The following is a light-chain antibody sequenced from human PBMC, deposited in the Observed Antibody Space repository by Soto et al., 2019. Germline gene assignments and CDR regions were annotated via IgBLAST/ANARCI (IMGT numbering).Light chain of an antibody. CDR3: HQRQSWPRT. CDR1: QSISSND. J-gene: IGKJ1*01. CDR2: GAS. Sequence: EIVLTQSPGTLSLSPGERATLSCRASQSISSNDLAWFQQKPGQAPRLLIYGASTRATGIPDRFGGSGSGTDFTLTISSLEPEDFALYYCHQRQSWPRTFGQGT. V-gene: IGKV3-20*01.